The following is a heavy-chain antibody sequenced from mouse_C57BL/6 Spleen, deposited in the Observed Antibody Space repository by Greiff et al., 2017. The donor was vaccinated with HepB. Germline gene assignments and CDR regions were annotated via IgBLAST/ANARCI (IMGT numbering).Heavy chain of an antibody. CDR1: GFTFSNYW. CDR3: TYSNYVDY. V-gene: IGHV6-3*01. J-gene: IGHJ2*01. CDR2: IRLKSDNYAT. Sequence: EVKLLESGGGLVQPGGSMKLSCVASGFTFSNYWMNWVRQSPEKGLEWVAQIRLKSDNYATHYAESVKGRFTISRDDSKSSVYLQMNNLRAEDTGIYYCTYSNYVDYWGQGTTLTVSS. D-gene: IGHD2-5*01.